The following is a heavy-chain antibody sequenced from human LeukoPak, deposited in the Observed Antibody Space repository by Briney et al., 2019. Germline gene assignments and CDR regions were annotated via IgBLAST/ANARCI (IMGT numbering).Heavy chain of an antibody. J-gene: IGHJ4*02. CDR1: GYTFTTYV. Sequence: ASVKVSCKASGYTFTTYVMHWVRQAPGQRLEWMGWINAGNGNTKYSQKFQGRVTITRDTSASTAYMELSSLRFEDTAVYYCARTTAMVTIFDYWGQGTLVTVSS. CDR3: ARTTAMVTIFDY. CDR2: INAGNGNT. D-gene: IGHD5-18*01. V-gene: IGHV1-3*01.